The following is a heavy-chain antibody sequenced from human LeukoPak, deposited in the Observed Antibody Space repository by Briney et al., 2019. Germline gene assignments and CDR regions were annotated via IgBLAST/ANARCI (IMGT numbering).Heavy chain of an antibody. D-gene: IGHD5-24*01. Sequence: TGGSLRLSCAASGFTFDDYAMHWVRQAPGKGLEWVSGISWNSGSIGYADSVKGRFTISRDNAKNSLYLQMNSLRGEDTALYYCAKDRRWPQLTGAFDNWGQGTLVTVSS. CDR1: GFTFDDYA. CDR2: ISWNSGSI. V-gene: IGHV3-9*01. CDR3: AKDRRWPQLTGAFDN. J-gene: IGHJ4*02.